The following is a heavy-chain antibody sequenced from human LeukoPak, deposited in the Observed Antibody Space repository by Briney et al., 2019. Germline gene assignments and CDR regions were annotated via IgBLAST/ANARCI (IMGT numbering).Heavy chain of an antibody. CDR1: GFTVSSNY. V-gene: IGHV3-53*01. Sequence: GGSLRLSCAVSGFTVSSNYMSWVRQAPGKGLEWVSVIYSGGSTYYADSVKGRFTISRDNSKNTLYLQMNSLRAEDTAVYYCASDQMGCSGGSCYSRAFDIWGQGTMVAVSS. CDR3: ASDQMGCSGGSCYSRAFDI. D-gene: IGHD2-15*01. J-gene: IGHJ3*02. CDR2: IYSGGST.